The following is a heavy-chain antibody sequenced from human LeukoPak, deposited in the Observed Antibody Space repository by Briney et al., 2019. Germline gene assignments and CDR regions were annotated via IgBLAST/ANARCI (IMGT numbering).Heavy chain of an antibody. V-gene: IGHV4-31*03. Sequence: SETLSLTCTVSGGPISGGGYYWSWIRQHPGKGLEWIGYIYYSGSTYYNPSLKSRVTISVDTSKNQFSLKLSSVTAADTAVYYCARARGYYPNYNWFDPWGQGTLVTVSS. CDR3: ARARGYYPNYNWFDP. D-gene: IGHD3-22*01. CDR1: GGPISGGGYY. CDR2: IYYSGST. J-gene: IGHJ5*02.